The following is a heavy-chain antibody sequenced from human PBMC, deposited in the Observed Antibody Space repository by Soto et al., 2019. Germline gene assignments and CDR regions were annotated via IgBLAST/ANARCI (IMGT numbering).Heavy chain of an antibody. CDR3: ARDRNGDYVFDY. CDR2: ISSSSSYI. CDR1: GFTFSSYS. V-gene: IGHV3-21*01. J-gene: IGHJ4*02. D-gene: IGHD4-17*01. Sequence: LRLSCAASGFTFSSYSMNWVRQAPGKGLEWVSSISSSSSYIYYADSVKGRFTISRDNAKNSLYLQMNSLRAEDTAVYYCARDRNGDYVFDYWGQGTLVTVSS.